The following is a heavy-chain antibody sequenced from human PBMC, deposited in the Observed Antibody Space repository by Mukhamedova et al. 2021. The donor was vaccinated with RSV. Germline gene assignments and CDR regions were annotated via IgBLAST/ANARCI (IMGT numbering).Heavy chain of an antibody. CDR2: GST. J-gene: IGHJ3*02. D-gene: IGHD6-13*01. CDR3: AREGYSSSWYKAFDI. Sequence: GSTNYAQTFQGRVTMTSDTSTSTVYMEIISLRSDDTAVYFCAREGYSSSWYKAFDIWGPGTIVTVSS. V-gene: IGHV1-46*01.